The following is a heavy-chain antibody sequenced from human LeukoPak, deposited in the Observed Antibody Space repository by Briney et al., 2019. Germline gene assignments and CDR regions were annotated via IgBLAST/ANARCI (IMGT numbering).Heavy chain of an antibody. Sequence: GGSLRLSCAASGFTFITYWMSWGRQAPGKGLEWVANIKEDGSEKYYVDSVHRPFPLSRHNPNNSLYLQMNSLRAEDTAVYYCPTVGLGLVFDNRGQGTLVTVSS. CDR2: IKEDGSEK. D-gene: IGHD6-19*01. CDR1: GFTFITYW. V-gene: IGHV3-7*01. CDR3: PTVGLGLVFDN. J-gene: IGHJ5*02.